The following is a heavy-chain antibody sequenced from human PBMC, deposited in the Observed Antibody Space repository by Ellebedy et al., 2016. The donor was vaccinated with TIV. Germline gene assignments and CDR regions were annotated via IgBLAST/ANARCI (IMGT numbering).Heavy chain of an antibody. V-gene: IGHV3-7*01. CDR2: IKQDGSEK. J-gene: IGHJ3*02. CDR3: ARDGIAPLLLDAFDI. Sequence: GESLKISXAASGFTVSSNNMNWVRQAPGKGLEWVANIKQDGSEKYYVDSVKGRFTISRDNAKNSLYLQMNSLRAEDTAVYYCARDGIAPLLLDAFDIWGQGTMVTVSS. CDR1: GFTVSSNN. D-gene: IGHD2-21*01.